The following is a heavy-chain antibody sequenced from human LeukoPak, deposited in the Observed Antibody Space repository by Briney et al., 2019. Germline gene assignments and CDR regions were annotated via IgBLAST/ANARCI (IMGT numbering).Heavy chain of an antibody. CDR2: IYSGGST. CDR3: ARDPYTSSWYWAFDI. J-gene: IGHJ3*02. V-gene: IGHV3-66*02. Sequence: GGSLRLSCAASGLTVSGNYMTWVRQAPGKGLEWVSVIYSGGSTYYADSVKGRFTISRDGSKNTLYLQMNSLRPEDTAVYYCARDPYTSSWYWAFDIWGQGTMVTVSS. CDR1: GLTVSGNY. D-gene: IGHD6-13*01.